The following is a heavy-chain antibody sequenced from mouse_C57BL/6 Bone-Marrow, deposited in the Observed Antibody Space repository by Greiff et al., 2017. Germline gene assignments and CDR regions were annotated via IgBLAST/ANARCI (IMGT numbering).Heavy chain of an antibody. CDR3: ARSHYSNYGAWFAY. V-gene: IGHV1-19*01. CDR2: INPYNGGT. J-gene: IGHJ3*01. CDR1: VYTFTDYY. Sequence: EVQLQQSGPVLVKPGASVKMSCKASVYTFTDYYMNWVKQSHGKSLEWIGVINPYNGGTSYNQKFKGKATLTVDKSSSTAYMELNSLTSEDSAVYYCARSHYSNYGAWFAYWGQGTLVTVSA. D-gene: IGHD2-5*01.